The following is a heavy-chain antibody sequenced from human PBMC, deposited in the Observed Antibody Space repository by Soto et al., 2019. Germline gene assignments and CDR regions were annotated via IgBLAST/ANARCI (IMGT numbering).Heavy chain of an antibody. Sequence: PGGSLRLSCSASGFTFSSYAMHWVRQAPGKGLEWVAVISYDGSNKYYADSVKGRFTISRDNSKNTLYLQMNSLRAEDTAVYYCATGGSGGWPWHFDYWGQGALVTVSS. V-gene: IGHV3-30-3*01. D-gene: IGHD6-25*01. CDR2: ISYDGSNK. CDR3: ATGGSGGWPWHFDY. J-gene: IGHJ4*02. CDR1: GFTFSSYA.